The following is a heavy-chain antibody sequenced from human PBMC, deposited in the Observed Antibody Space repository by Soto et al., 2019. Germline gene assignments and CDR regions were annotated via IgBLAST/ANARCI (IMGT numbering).Heavy chain of an antibody. Sequence: QVQLVQSGAEVKKPGASVKVSCKASGYTFTSYGISWVRQAPGQGLEWMGWISAYNGNTNYAQKLQGRVTMTTDTSTNTAYMELRSLRSDDTAVYYCARDRETIAVAGGNYFDYWGQGTLVTVSS. CDR2: ISAYNGNT. D-gene: IGHD6-19*01. J-gene: IGHJ4*02. CDR1: GYTFTSYG. CDR3: ARDRETIAVAGGNYFDY. V-gene: IGHV1-18*01.